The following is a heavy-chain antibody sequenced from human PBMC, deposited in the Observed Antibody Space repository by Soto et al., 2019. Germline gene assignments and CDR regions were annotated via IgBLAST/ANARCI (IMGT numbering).Heavy chain of an antibody. V-gene: IGHV3-23*01. Sequence: PGGSLRLSCAASGFTFSSYAMSWVRQAPGKGLEWVSAISGSGGSTYYADSVKGRFTISRDNSKNTLYLQMNSLRAEDTAVYYCAKDLSYDYIRGSYRLYFDYWGQGTLVTVSS. CDR1: GFTFSSYA. D-gene: IGHD3-16*02. J-gene: IGHJ4*02. CDR2: ISGSGGST. CDR3: AKDLSYDYIRGSYRLYFDY.